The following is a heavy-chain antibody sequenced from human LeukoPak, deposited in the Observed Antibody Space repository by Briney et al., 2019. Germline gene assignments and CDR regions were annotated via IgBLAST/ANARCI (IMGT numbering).Heavy chain of an antibody. CDR2: IYYSGST. CDR1: GGSISSYY. V-gene: IGHV4-59*01. CDR3: ARGDFYYMDV. Sequence: PSETLSLTCIVSGGSISSYYWSWIRQPPGKGLEWIGYIYYSGSTNYNPSLKSRVTISVDTSKNQFSLKLSFVTAADTAVYYCARGDFYYMDVWGKGTTVTVSS. J-gene: IGHJ6*03.